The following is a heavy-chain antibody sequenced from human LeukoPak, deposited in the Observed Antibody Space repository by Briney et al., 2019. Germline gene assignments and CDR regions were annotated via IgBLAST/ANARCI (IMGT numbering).Heavy chain of an antibody. J-gene: IGHJ4*02. D-gene: IGHD6-19*01. CDR1: GGSINNDY. V-gene: IGHV4-59*01. CDR2: IYNSGST. CDR3: ARSPGKYSSGWGDFDY. Sequence: SATLSLTCTVSGGSINNDYWSWIRQPPGKGLEWIGYIYNSGSTNYNPSLKSRVTISVDTSKNQFSLKLSSVTAADTAVYYCARSPGKYSSGWGDFDYWGQGTLVTVSS.